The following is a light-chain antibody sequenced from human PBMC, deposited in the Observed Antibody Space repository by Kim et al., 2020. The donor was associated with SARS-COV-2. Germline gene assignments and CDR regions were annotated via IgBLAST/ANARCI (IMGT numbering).Light chain of an antibody. V-gene: IGKV3-15*01. CDR3: QHYNNWPYT. CDR1: QSVNSN. Sequence: EIVMTQSPATLSVSPGERATLSCRASQSVNSNLAWYQQKPGQAPRLLIYGASTRATDIPARFSGSGSGTEFTLTISSLQSEDFAVYYCQHYNNWPYTFGQGTKLEI. CDR2: GAS. J-gene: IGKJ2*01.